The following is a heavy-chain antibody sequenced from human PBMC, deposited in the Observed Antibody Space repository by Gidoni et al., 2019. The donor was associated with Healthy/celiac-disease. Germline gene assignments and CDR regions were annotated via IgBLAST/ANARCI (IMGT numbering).Heavy chain of an antibody. J-gene: IGHJ5*02. CDR1: GYSFPRYW. CDR3: ARHRRIGDDQYNWFDP. V-gene: IGHV5-10-1*03. D-gene: IGHD4-17*01. CDR2: SDPSDSYT. Sequence: EVQLVQSGAEVKQPGESLRISCKGSGYSFPRYWISWVGQMPGKGLEWMGRSDPSDSYTNYSPSFQGHVTISADKSISTAYLQWSSLKASDTAMYYCARHRRIGDDQYNWFDPWGQGTLVTVSS.